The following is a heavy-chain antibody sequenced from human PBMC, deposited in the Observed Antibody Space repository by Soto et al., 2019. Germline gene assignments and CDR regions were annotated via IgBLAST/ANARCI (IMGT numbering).Heavy chain of an antibody. CDR3: ARGNDLPDCYYWLDV. V-gene: IGHV1-46*03. Sequence: QVQLVQSGAEVKKPGASVKVSCKASGYTFTTHYIHWVRQAPGQGPEWMGIIDPRSGSAGYAQRCQVRVAKNRDTPTRRFYMELSGLGSEATAVDYCARGNDLPDCYYWLDVWGQGTTVTVSS. CDR1: GYTFTTHY. J-gene: IGHJ6*02. CDR2: IDPRSGSA. D-gene: IGHD1-1*01.